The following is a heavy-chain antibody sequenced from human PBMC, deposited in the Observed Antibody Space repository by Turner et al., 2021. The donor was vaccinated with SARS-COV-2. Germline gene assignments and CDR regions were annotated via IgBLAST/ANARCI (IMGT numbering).Heavy chain of an antibody. Sequence: VQLVESGGGLFKPGGSLRLSCAASGFTFSDYYMSWVRQAPGKGLEWVSVSYSGGSTFYADSVKGRFTISRDNSKNTLYLQMNSLRAEDTAVYYCARDLGGLRFDYWGQGTLVTVSS. CDR3: ARDLGGLRFDY. V-gene: IGHV3-53*01. CDR1: GFTFSDYY. CDR2: SYSGGST. J-gene: IGHJ4*02. D-gene: IGHD2-15*01.